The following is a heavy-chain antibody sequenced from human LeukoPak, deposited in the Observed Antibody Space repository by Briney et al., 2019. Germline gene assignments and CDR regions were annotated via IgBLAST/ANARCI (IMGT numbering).Heavy chain of an antibody. J-gene: IGHJ4*02. CDR1: GFTFSIYA. V-gene: IGHV3-23*01. CDR2: ISGSGGST. D-gene: IGHD2-15*01. CDR3: AKEGYLEGSGDTYFDY. Sequence: PGGSLRLSCAASGFTFSIYAMSWVRQAPGKGLEWVSAISGSGGSTYYADSVKGRFTISRDNSKNTLYLQMNSLRAEDTAVYYCAKEGYLEGSGDTYFDYWGQGTLVTVSS.